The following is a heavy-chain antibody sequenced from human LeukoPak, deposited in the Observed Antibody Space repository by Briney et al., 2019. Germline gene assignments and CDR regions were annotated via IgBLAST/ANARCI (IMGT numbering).Heavy chain of an antibody. CDR1: GGSISSSSYY. CDR2: IYYSGST. V-gene: IGHV4-39*01. J-gene: IGHJ4*02. Sequence: PETLSLTCTVSGGSISSSSYYWGWIRQPPGKGLEWIGRIYYSGSTYYNPSLKSLVNISVDTSKNQFSLKLSSVTAADTAVYYCASAAQTLGYCSGGSCYSSRPFDYWGQGTLVTVSS. D-gene: IGHD2-15*01. CDR3: ASAAQTLGYCSGGSCYSSRPFDY.